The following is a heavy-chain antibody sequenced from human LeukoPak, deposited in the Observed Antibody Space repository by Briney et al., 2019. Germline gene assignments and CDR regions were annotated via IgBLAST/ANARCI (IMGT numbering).Heavy chain of an antibody. CDR3: ARHVIYSGVYSYWFDP. J-gene: IGHJ5*02. CDR1: GGSITTYY. V-gene: IGHV4-59*08. CDR2: IYYGGST. Sequence: PSETLSLTCTVSGGSITTYYWSWIRQPPAKGLEWIAFIYYGGSTNYNPSLKSRVAISLDTSKNQFSLRLTSVTAADTAVYYCARHVIYSGVYSYWFDPWGLGTLVTVSS. D-gene: IGHD5-12*01.